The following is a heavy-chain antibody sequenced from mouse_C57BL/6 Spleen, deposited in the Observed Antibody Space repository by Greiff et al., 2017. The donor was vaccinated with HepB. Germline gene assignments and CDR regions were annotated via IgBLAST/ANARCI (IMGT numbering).Heavy chain of an antibody. CDR2: IDPETGGT. D-gene: IGHD1-1*01. Sequence: QVHVKQSGAELVRPGASVTLSCKASGYTFTDYEMHWVKQTPVHGLEWIGAIDPETGGTAYNQKFKGKAILTADKSSSTAYMELRSLTSEDSAVYYCTRRGITTGYFDYWGQGTTLTVSS. CDR1: GYTFTDYE. CDR3: TRRGITTGYFDY. J-gene: IGHJ2*01. V-gene: IGHV1-15*01.